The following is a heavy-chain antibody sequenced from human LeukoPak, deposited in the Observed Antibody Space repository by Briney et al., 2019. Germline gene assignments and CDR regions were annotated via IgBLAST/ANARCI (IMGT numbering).Heavy chain of an antibody. J-gene: IGHJ4*02. Sequence: SSETLSLTCTVSGGPISTYYWSWIRQPAGKGLEWIGRIHTSGRTDYHPSLKSRVTMSVDTSKKQFSLRLSSVTAADTAMYYCAREGSMTSRPFVSIVYWGQGTLVTVSS. V-gene: IGHV4-4*07. CDR3: AREGSMTSRPFVSIVY. CDR1: GGPISTYY. D-gene: IGHD6-6*01. CDR2: IHTSGRT.